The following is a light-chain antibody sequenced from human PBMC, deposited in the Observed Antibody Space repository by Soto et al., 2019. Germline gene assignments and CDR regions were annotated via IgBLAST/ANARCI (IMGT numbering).Light chain of an antibody. CDR3: QQYNSVPLI. J-gene: IGKJ3*01. CDR2: GAS. CDR1: QGISNY. Sequence: DIQMTQSPSSLSASVGDRVTITCRASQGISNYLAWYQQKPGKVPKLLIYGASILQSGVPSRFSGGRSGTDFTLTISSLQTEDIGSYFCQQYNSVPLIFGPGTKVDI. V-gene: IGKV1-27*01.